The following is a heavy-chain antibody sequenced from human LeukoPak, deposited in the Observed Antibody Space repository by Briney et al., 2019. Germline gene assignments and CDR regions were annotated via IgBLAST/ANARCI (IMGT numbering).Heavy chain of an antibody. CDR2: ISYDGSNK. V-gene: IGHV3-30*04. CDR1: GFTFSSYA. Sequence: GGSLRLSCAASGFTFSSYAMHWVRQAPGKGLEWVAVISYDGSNKYYADSVKGRFTISRDNSKNTLYLQMNSLRAEDTAVYYCARDTVDTAMGSFDYWGQGTLVTVSS. D-gene: IGHD5-18*01. J-gene: IGHJ4*02. CDR3: ARDTVDTAMGSFDY.